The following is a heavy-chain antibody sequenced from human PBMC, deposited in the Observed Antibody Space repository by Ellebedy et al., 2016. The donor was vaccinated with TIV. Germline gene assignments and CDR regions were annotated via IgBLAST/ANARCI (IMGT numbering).Heavy chain of an antibody. Sequence: GGSLRLXCAASGFTVSSNYMSWVRQAPGRGLEWVSVIYSGGTTNYADSVKGRFTISRDNSKNTLYLQMNSLRAEDTAVYYCARSPVVTREWWFDPWGQGTLVTVSS. D-gene: IGHD4-23*01. J-gene: IGHJ5*02. V-gene: IGHV3-53*01. CDR1: GFTVSSNY. CDR2: IYSGGTT. CDR3: ARSPVVTREWWFDP.